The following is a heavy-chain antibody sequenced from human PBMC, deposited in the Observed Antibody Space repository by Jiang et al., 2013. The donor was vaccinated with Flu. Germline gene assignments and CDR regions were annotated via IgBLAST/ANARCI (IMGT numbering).Heavy chain of an antibody. CDR1: GYIFTSYW. Sequence: GAEVKKPGESLKISCKASGYIFTSYWIAWVRQMPGKGLEWMGIIYPGDSDTRYSPSFQGQVTISADKSISTAYLQWSSLKASDTAMYYCARHLGHYYDSSPAPDYWGQGTLVTVSS. D-gene: IGHD3-22*01. J-gene: IGHJ4*02. CDR2: IYPGDSDT. V-gene: IGHV5-51*01. CDR3: ARHLGHYYDSSPAPDY.